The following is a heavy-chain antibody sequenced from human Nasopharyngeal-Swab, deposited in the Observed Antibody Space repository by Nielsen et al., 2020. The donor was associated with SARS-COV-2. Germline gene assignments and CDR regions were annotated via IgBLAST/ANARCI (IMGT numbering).Heavy chain of an antibody. V-gene: IGHV4-59*01. CDR2: IYYSGST. D-gene: IGHD6-13*01. J-gene: IGHJ6*03. Sequence: GSLRLSCTVSSGSISSYYWSWIRQPPGKGLEWIGYIYYSGSTNYNPSLKSRVTISVDTSKNQFSLKLSSVTAADTAVYYCARGPDAAGTYYYYYYYMDVWGKGTTVTVSS. CDR1: SGSISSYY. CDR3: ARGPDAAGTYYYYYYYMDV.